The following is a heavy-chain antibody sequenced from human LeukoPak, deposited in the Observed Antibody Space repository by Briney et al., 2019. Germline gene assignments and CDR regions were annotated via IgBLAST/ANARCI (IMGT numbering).Heavy chain of an antibody. CDR2: ISSSSSTI. Sequence: PGGSLRLSCAASGFTFSSYSMNWVRQAPGKGLEWVSYISSSSSTIYYVDSVKGRFTISRDNAKNSLYLQMNSLRAEDTAVYYCARGSGGSCSDFDYWGQGTLVTVSS. J-gene: IGHJ4*02. CDR3: ARGSGGSCSDFDY. D-gene: IGHD2-15*01. V-gene: IGHV3-48*01. CDR1: GFTFSSYS.